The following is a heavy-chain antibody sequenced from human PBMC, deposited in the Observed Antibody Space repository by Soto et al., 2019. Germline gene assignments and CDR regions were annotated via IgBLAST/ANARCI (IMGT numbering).Heavy chain of an antibody. J-gene: IGHJ4*02. D-gene: IGHD5-18*01. Sequence: QVQLVESGGGVVQAGRSMRLSCAASGLTFSSYGMHWVRQAPGKGLEWVAVIWYDGSNKYYADSVKGRFTISRDNSKNTLYLQMNSLRAEDTAVYYCARAGDTAMEEGPFDYWGQGTLVTVSS. CDR2: IWYDGSNK. CDR3: ARAGDTAMEEGPFDY. V-gene: IGHV3-33*01. CDR1: GLTFSSYG.